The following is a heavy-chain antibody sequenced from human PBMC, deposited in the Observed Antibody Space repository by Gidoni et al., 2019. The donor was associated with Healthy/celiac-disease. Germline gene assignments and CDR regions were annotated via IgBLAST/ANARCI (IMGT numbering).Heavy chain of an antibody. Sequence: QVQLVQSGAEVTKPGSSVKVSFKASVVPFSSYAISWVRQAPGQGLEWMGGIIPIFGTANYAQKFQGRVTITADESTSTAYMELSSLRSEDTAVYYCARGFTGTTASFDYWGQGTLVTVSS. J-gene: IGHJ4*02. D-gene: IGHD1-7*01. CDR1: VVPFSSYA. CDR3: ARGFTGTTASFDY. CDR2: IIPIFGTA. V-gene: IGHV1-69*01.